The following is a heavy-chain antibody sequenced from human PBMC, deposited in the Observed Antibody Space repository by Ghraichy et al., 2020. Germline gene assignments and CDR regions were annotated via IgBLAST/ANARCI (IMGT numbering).Heavy chain of an antibody. Sequence: SCAVYSGSFSAFHWSWIRQPPGKGLEWIGEVDHSGSTSYNPSLKSRVTISVDTSNNQISLKLTSVTAADTAVYYCARWAGTAVGFNYWYFDFWGRGTLVTVSS. D-gene: IGHD6-19*01. CDR3: ARWAGTAVGFNYWYFDF. V-gene: IGHV4-34*01. CDR1: SGSFSAFH. J-gene: IGHJ2*01. CDR2: VDHSGST.